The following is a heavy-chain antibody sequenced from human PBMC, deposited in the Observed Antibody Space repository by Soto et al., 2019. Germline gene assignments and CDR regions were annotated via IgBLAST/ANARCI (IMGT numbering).Heavy chain of an antibody. CDR1: DGSVYGGSYF. V-gene: IGHV4-61*01. J-gene: IGHJ6*02. CDR2: IYYSGST. D-gene: IGHD3-3*01. CDR3: ARDRTDYDFWSGLMYV. Sequence: LSLYGTVSDGSVYGGSYFWSWSRQPPGKGLEWIGYIYYSGSTNYNPSLNCPVTISVDTSKNQFSLKLSSVTAADTAVYYCARDRTDYDFWSGLMYVWGQGTTVTVSS.